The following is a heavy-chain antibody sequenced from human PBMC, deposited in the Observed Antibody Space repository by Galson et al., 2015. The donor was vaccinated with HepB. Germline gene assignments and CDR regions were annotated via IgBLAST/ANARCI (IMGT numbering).Heavy chain of an antibody. CDR2: FNAGNGNT. J-gene: IGHJ6*02. CDR3: ARDYYGSGPKVGGTDV. Sequence: SVKVSCKASGYSFTGYGIHWVRQAPGQRLEWMGWFNAGNGNTKYPQKFQGRVTFTRDTSASTAYMELSSLRSEDTAVYYCARDYYGSGPKVGGTDVWGQGTTVTVSS. D-gene: IGHD3-10*01. CDR1: GYSFTGYG. V-gene: IGHV1-3*01.